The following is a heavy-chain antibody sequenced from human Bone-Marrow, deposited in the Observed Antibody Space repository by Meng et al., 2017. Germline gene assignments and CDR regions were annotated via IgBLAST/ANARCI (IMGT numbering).Heavy chain of an antibody. CDR2: IIPSLGIA. J-gene: IGHJ6*02. V-gene: IGHV1-69*10. CDR1: LCTFSRYT. D-gene: IGHD3-10*01. CDR3: ARDSGYGWRSYYNVGSYYDGWTS. Sequence: SSVNVSCKCSLCTFSRYTLSWVRQAPAQGLEWMGRIIPSLGIANYAQKLQGRVTITADKSTCTAYMELSSLRSEDTAVYYCARDSGYGWRSYYNVGSYYDGWTSGAKGPWSPSP.